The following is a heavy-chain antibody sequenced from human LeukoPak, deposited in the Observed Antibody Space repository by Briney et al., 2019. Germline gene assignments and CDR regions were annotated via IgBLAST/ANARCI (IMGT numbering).Heavy chain of an antibody. CDR1: GGSFSGYY. J-gene: IGHJ3*02. CDR3: ARGRGHIVVVTAIRLGDAFDI. CDR2: INHSGST. D-gene: IGHD2-21*02. Sequence: SETLSLTCAVYGGSFSGYYWSWIRQPPGKGLEWIGEINHSGSTNYNPSLKSRVTISVDTFKNQFSLKLSSVTAADTAVYYCARGRGHIVVVTAIRLGDAFDIWGQGTMVTVSS. V-gene: IGHV4-34*01.